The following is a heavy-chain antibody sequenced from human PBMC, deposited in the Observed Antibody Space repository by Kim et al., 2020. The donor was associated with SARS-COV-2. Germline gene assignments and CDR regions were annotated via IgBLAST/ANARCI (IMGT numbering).Heavy chain of an antibody. CDR3: ARGCSIWYSQIDY. J-gene: IGHJ4*02. Sequence: YADSGKGRYAISRDNAENSLYLQMNSLRAEDTAVYYCARGCSIWYSQIDYWGQGTLVTVSS. D-gene: IGHD6-13*01. V-gene: IGHV3-21*04.